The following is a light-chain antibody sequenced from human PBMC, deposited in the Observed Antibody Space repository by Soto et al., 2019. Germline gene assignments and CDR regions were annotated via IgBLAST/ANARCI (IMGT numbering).Light chain of an antibody. CDR1: QSISAW. V-gene: IGKV1-5*03. CDR3: QQYNDYSWT. J-gene: IGKJ1*01. CDR2: KAS. Sequence: DIQMTQSPSTLSASVVDRVSINCLASQSISAWLAWYQQKPGKAPRLLIYKASTLEIGVPSRFSGSGSGTEFPLTISSLQPDDVAIYYCQQYNDYSWTFGQGTKVDIK.